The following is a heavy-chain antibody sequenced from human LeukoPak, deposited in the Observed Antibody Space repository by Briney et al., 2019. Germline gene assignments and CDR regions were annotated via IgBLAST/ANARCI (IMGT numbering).Heavy chain of an antibody. CDR3: ARDREVVGIAVAGTIFDY. V-gene: IGHV3-43*01. J-gene: IGHJ4*02. CDR1: GFTFDDYT. D-gene: IGHD6-19*01. CDR2: ISWDGGST. Sequence: GGSLRLSCAASGFTFDDYTMHWVRQAPGKGLEWVSLISWDGGSTYYADSVKGRFTISRDNAKNSLYLQMNSLRAEDTAVYYCARDREVVGIAVAGTIFDYWGQGTLVTVSS.